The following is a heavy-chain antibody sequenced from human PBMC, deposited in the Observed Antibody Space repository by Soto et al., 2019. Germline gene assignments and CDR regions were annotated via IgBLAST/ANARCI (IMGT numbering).Heavy chain of an antibody. CDR3: ARAWGFGELSANWFDP. V-gene: IGHV1-2*04. CDR2: INPNSGGT. J-gene: IGHJ5*02. CDR1: GYTFTGYY. D-gene: IGHD3-10*01. Sequence: QVQLVQSGAEVKKPGASVKVSCKASGYTFTGYYMHWVRQAPGQGLEWMGWINPNSGGTNYAQKFQGWVTMTRDTSISTAYMELSRLRSDDTAVYYCARAWGFGELSANWFDPWGQGTLVTVSS.